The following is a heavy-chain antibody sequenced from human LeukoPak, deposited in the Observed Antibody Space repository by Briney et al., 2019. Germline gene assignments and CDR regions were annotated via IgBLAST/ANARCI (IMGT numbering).Heavy chain of an antibody. D-gene: IGHD6-19*01. Sequence: GGSLRLSCAASGFTFSSYSMNWVRQAPGKGLEWVSSISSSSSYIYSAASMEGRFTISRDNAKNSLYMQMNSLRAEDTAVYYCASSIAVAADTWCDPWGEGTRVTVST. CDR2: ISSSSSYI. CDR1: GFTFSSYS. J-gene: IGHJ5*02. CDR3: ASSIAVAADTWCDP. V-gene: IGHV3-21*01.